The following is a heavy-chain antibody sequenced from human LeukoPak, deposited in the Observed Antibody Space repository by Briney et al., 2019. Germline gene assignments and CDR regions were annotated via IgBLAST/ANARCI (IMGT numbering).Heavy chain of an antibody. Sequence: GESLKISCKGSGYSFTSYWIGWVRQMPGKGLEWMGIIYPGDSDTTYNPSFQGQVTISADKSISTAYLQWSSLKASDTAMYYCARLKAAAGFNWFDPWGQGTLVTVSS. V-gene: IGHV5-51*01. CDR3: ARLKAAAGFNWFDP. CDR2: IYPGDSDT. J-gene: IGHJ5*02. CDR1: GYSFTSYW. D-gene: IGHD6-13*01.